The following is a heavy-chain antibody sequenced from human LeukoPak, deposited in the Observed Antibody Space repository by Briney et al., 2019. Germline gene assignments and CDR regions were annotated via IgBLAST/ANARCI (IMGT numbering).Heavy chain of an antibody. V-gene: IGHV1-3*01. Sequence: ASVKVSCKASGYTFTSYAMHWVRQAPGQRLEWMGWINAGNGNTKYSQKFQGRVTTTRDTSASTAYMELSSLRSEDTAVYYCARDEWFGESHFDYWGRGTLVTVSS. CDR3: ARDEWFGESHFDY. D-gene: IGHD3-10*01. J-gene: IGHJ4*02. CDR1: GYTFTSYA. CDR2: INAGNGNT.